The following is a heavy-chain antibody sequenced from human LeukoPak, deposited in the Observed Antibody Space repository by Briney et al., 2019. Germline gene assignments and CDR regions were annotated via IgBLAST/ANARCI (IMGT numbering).Heavy chain of an antibody. CDR1: RFTFSSFG. Sequence: PGGSLRLSCAASRFTFSSFGMHWVRQAPGKGLAWVAVISYDGRNKYYADSVKGRFTISRDNSKNTLYLQMNSLRAEDTAVYYCAKQGGGSGWYLSYWGQGTLVTVSS. D-gene: IGHD6-19*01. J-gene: IGHJ4*02. CDR3: AKQGGGSGWYLSY. V-gene: IGHV3-30*18. CDR2: ISYDGRNK.